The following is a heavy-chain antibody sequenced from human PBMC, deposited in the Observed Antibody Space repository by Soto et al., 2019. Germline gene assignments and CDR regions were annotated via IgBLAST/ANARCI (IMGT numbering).Heavy chain of an antibody. CDR2: ISGGGDAA. CDR1: GFTFINYA. Sequence: EVQVLESGGGLVQPGGSLRLSCAGSGFTFINYAMNWVRQAPGKGLEWVSAISGGGDAAFFPDYVRGRFTSSRDNSKNTVTLQMNSLGVDDTAVYYCARKILRYPTRPNYWYIDLWGRGTLVTVSS. V-gene: IGHV3-23*01. CDR3: ARKILRYPTRPNYWYIDL. D-gene: IGHD2-15*01. J-gene: IGHJ2*01.